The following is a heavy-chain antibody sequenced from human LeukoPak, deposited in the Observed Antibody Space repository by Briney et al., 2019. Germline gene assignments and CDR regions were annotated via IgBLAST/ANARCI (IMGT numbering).Heavy chain of an antibody. CDR3: AKVRIHSYGYMNAFDI. Sequence: LGGSLRLSCAASGFTFSSYGMHWVRQAPGKGLEWVAFIRYDGSNKYYADSVKGRFTISRDNSKNTLYLQMNSLRAEDTAVYYCAKVRIHSYGYMNAFDIWGQGTMVTVSS. V-gene: IGHV3-30*02. D-gene: IGHD5-18*01. J-gene: IGHJ3*02. CDR1: GFTFSSYG. CDR2: IRYDGSNK.